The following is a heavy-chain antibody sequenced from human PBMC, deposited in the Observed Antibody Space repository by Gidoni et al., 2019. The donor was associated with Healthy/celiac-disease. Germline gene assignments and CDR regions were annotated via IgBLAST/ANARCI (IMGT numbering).Heavy chain of an antibody. CDR3: AATEHDYGGAGKIPDFDY. D-gene: IGHD4-17*01. Sequence: QVQLQESGPGLVKPSETLSLTCTVSGGSISSYYWSWIRQPPGKGLEWIGYIYYSGSTNYNPSLKSRVTISVDTSKNQFSLKLSSVTAADTAVYYCAATEHDYGGAGKIPDFDYWGQGTLVTVSS. CDR1: GGSISSYY. CDR2: IYYSGST. V-gene: IGHV4-59*01. J-gene: IGHJ4*02.